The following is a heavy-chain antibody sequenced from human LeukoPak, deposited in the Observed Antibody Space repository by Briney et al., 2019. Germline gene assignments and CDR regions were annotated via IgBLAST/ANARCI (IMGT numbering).Heavy chain of an antibody. V-gene: IGHV5-51*01. CDR1: GYTFTTDY. CDR3: ARQAYGSHFDAFDI. CDR2: IYPDDSET. D-gene: IGHD3-22*01. Sequence: GESLKISCKASGYTFTTDYIGWVRQMPGKGLEWMGIIYPDDSETNYSPSFQGQVSMSVDKSITTAYLQWSSLKASDTAIYYCARQAYGSHFDAFDIWGQGTMVTVSS. J-gene: IGHJ3*02.